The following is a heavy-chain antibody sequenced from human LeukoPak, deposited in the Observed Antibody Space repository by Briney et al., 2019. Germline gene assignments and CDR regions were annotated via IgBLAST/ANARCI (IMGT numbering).Heavy chain of an antibody. CDR1: GFTFTNYA. V-gene: IGHV3-23*01. CDR3: AKDPKAGYSGSYYGY. J-gene: IGHJ4*02. CDR2: ISGSGGST. D-gene: IGHD1-26*01. Sequence: GGSLRLSCAASGFTFTNYAMSWVRQAPGKGLEWVSAISGSGGSTSYADSVKGRFTISRDNSKNTLYLQMNSLRTEDTVVYYCAKDPKAGYSGSYYGYWGQGTLVTVSS.